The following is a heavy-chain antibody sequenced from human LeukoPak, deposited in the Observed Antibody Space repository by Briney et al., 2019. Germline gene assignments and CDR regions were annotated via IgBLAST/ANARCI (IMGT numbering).Heavy chain of an antibody. CDR2: IYSGGST. CDR1: GFTVSSNY. Sequence: GGSLRLSCAASGFTVSSNYMSWVRQAPGKGLEWVSVIYSGGSTYYADSVKGRFTISRDNSKNTLYLQMNSLRPDDTAVYYCAKVKGIASGLYYFFYMDVWGKGTTVTVSS. CDR3: AKVKGIASGLYYFFYMDV. J-gene: IGHJ6*03. D-gene: IGHD6-19*01. V-gene: IGHV3-53*01.